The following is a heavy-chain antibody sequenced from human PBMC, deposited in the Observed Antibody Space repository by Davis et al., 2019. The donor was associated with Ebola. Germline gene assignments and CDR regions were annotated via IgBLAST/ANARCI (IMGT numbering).Heavy chain of an antibody. CDR3: AKDLANWRHIFAY. CDR2: IRGSGDGT. D-gene: IGHD1-1*01. CDR1: GFTFNNYA. Sequence: GGSLRLSCAASGFTFNNYAMAWVRQAPGKGPEWVAIIRGSGDGTYSAYADSVKGRFSISRDNSKDMVYLQLNGLRAEDTAIYYCAKDLANWRHIFAYWGQGTLVTVSS. J-gene: IGHJ4*02. V-gene: IGHV3-23*01.